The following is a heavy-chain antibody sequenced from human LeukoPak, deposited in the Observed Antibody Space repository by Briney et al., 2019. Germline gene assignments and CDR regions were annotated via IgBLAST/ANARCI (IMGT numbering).Heavy chain of an antibody. CDR2: INPNSGGT. D-gene: IGHD6-13*01. CDR1: GYTFTGYY. V-gene: IGHV1-2*02. Sequence: GASVKVSCKASGYTFTGYYMHWVRQAPGQGLEWMGWINPNSGGTNYAQKFQGRVTMTRDTSISTAYMELSKLRSDDTAVYYCAREYLQTRQLAEFDPWGQGTLVTVSS. J-gene: IGHJ5*02. CDR3: AREYLQTRQLAEFDP.